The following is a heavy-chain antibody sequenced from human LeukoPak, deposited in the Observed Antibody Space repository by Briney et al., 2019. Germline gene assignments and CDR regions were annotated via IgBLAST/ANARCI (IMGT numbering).Heavy chain of an antibody. Sequence: GGSLRLSCAASGFTFSTYSMNWVRQAPGKGLGWVSYISSDSKTIYYADSVKGRFTISRDNAKNSLYLQMNSLRVEDTAMYYCATPFAYWGQGTLVTVSS. CDR3: ATPFAY. V-gene: IGHV3-48*01. J-gene: IGHJ4*02. CDR2: ISSDSKTI. CDR1: GFTFSTYS.